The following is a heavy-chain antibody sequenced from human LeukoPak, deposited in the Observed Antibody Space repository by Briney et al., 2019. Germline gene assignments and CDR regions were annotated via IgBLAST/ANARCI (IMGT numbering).Heavy chain of an antibody. CDR3: ARGSWFGDLLYAQQAYYFDY. V-gene: IGHV1-2*02. D-gene: IGHD3-10*01. CDR2: INPHSGGT. Sequence: ASVKVSCKASGYTFTDYYIHWVRQAPGQGLEWMGWINPHSGGTNYAQNFQDRVTMTRDTSISTAYMDLSRLRSDDTAVYYCARGSWFGDLLYAQQAYYFDYWGQGTLVTVSS. CDR1: GYTFTDYY. J-gene: IGHJ4*02.